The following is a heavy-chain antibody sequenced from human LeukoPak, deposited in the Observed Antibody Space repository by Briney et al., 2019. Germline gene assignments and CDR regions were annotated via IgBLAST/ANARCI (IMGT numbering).Heavy chain of an antibody. CDR2: IYYSGIT. CDR3: ARHVSGSAMMHYFDY. J-gene: IGHJ4*02. CDR1: CGSISSYY. D-gene: IGHD5-18*01. Sequence: PSETLSLTCTVSCGSISSYYWSWIRLPPRKGLERIGYIYYSGITNYNPVLKSRVTISVDTSKNHISLKVFSLTAADTALYYCARHVSGSAMMHYFDYWGQGNLVTVSS. V-gene: IGHV4-59*08.